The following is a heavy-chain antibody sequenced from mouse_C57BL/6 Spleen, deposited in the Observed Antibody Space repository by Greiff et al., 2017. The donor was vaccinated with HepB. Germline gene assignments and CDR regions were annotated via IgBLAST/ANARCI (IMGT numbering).Heavy chain of an antibody. Sequence: QVQLPQSGAELVRPGTSVKVSCKASGYAFTNYLIEWVKQRPGQGLEWIGVINPGSGGNKYNEKFKGKATLTADKSSSPAYMQRSSLTSEDSAVYFWARKGNSNAMDYWGQGTSVTVSS. CDR3: ARKGNSNAMDY. CDR1: GYAFTNYL. V-gene: IGHV1-54*01. D-gene: IGHD2-5*01. J-gene: IGHJ4*01. CDR2: INPGSGGN.